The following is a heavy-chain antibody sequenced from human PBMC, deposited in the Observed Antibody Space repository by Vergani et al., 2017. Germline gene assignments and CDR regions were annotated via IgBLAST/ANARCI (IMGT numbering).Heavy chain of an antibody. V-gene: IGHV4-31*03. CDR1: GDSIRSGVYY. CDR2: IYHTGTT. CDR3: ARAGLPFYAFYMDV. J-gene: IGHJ6*03. D-gene: IGHD2/OR15-2a*01. Sequence: QVQLQESGPGLVKPSQTLSLPCTVSGDSIRSGVYYWGWIRQHPGQGLEWISYIYHTGTTYYNPSIRGRINISVDTSKNQLSLKLTSVTAADTAVYFCARAGLPFYAFYMDVWGKGITVTVSS.